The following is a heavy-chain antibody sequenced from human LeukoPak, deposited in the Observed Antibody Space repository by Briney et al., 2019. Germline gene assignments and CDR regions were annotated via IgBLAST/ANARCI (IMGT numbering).Heavy chain of an antibody. CDR1: GYTFTGYY. J-gene: IGHJ3*02. Sequence: ASVKVSCTASGYTFTGYYIHWVRQAPGQGLEWMGWINPNSGGTNYARSFQGRVTMTRDTSTSTAYVELNSLRSDDTAVYYCARVADGYNYGAFDIWGQGTVVTVSS. CDR2: INPNSGGT. V-gene: IGHV1-2*02. D-gene: IGHD5-24*01. CDR3: ARVADGYNYGAFDI.